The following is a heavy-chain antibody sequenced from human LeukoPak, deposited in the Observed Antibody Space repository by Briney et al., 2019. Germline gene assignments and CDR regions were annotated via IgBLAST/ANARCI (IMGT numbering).Heavy chain of an antibody. D-gene: IGHD2-8*01. J-gene: IGHJ3*02. CDR1: GYTFTGYY. CDR2: IIPLYDTA. V-gene: IGHV1-69*06. Sequence: SVKVSCKASGYTFTGYYMHWVRQARGQGLECMGGIIPLYDTANYAQKFQGRVTITADKSTSTVYMELSSLRSEDTAVYFCARRYCTNGVCYHDRGAFDIWGQGTMVIVSS. CDR3: ARRYCTNGVCYHDRGAFDI.